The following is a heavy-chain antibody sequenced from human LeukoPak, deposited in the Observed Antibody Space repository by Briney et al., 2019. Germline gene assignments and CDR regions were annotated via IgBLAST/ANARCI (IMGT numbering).Heavy chain of an antibody. CDR1: GYTFTDYY. V-gene: IGHV1-69-2*01. CDR3: ATAAPDIVVVPAAQRGDYYYMDV. J-gene: IGHJ6*03. Sequence: ASVKVSCKASGYTFTDYYMHWVQQAPGKGLEWMGRVDPEDGETIYAEKFQGRVTITADTSTDTAYMELSSLRSEDTAVYYCATAAPDIVVVPAAQRGDYYYMDVWGKGTTVTFSS. D-gene: IGHD2-2*01. CDR2: VDPEDGET.